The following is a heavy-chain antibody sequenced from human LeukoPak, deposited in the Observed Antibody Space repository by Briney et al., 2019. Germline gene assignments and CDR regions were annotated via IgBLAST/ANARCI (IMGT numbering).Heavy chain of an antibody. CDR3: ARAPTPITIFGVARGSAFDI. CDR1: GGSISSGDYY. CDR2: IYYSGST. V-gene: IGHV4-30-4*08. Sequence: SETLSLTCTVSGGSISSGDYYWSWIRQPPGKGLEWIGYIYYSGSTYYNPSLKSRVTISVDTSKNQFSLKLSSVTAADTAVYYCARAPTPITIFGVARGSAFDIWGQGTLVTVSS. J-gene: IGHJ4*02. D-gene: IGHD3-3*01.